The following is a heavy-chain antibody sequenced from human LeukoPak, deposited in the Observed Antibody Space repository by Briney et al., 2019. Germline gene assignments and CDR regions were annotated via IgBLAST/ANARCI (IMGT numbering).Heavy chain of an antibody. CDR3: ARLARYSNYFVPNYHYFDY. V-gene: IGHV4-34*01. CDR1: GGSFSGYY. Sequence: SETLSLTCAVYGGSFSGYYWSWIRQPPGKGLEWIGEINHSGSTNYNPSLKSRVTISVDTSKNQFSLKLSSVTAADTAVYYCARLARYSNYFVPNYHYFDYWSQGTLVTVSS. CDR2: INHSGST. J-gene: IGHJ4*02. D-gene: IGHD4-11*01.